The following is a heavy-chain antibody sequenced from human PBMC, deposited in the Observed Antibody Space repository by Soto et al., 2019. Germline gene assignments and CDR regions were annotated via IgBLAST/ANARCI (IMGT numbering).Heavy chain of an antibody. J-gene: IGHJ4*02. CDR3: ARGAPDFWSGYLGYYFDY. D-gene: IGHD3-3*01. V-gene: IGHV4-31*03. Sequence: ASETMSLTCTVSGGSLSSGGYYWSWIRPHPGKGLEWIGYIYYSGSTYYNPSLKSRVTISVDTSKNQFSLKLSSVTAADTAVYYCARGAPDFWSGYLGYYFDYWGQGTLVTVSS. CDR1: GGSLSSGGYY. CDR2: IYYSGST.